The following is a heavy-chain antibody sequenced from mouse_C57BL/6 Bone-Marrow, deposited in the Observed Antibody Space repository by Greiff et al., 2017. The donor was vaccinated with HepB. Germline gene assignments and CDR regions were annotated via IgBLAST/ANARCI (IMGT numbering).Heavy chain of an antibody. CDR2: IYPGSGST. V-gene: IGHV1-55*01. D-gene: IGHD2-4*01. CDR3: AREGYDYDERYFDV. CDR1: GYTFTSYW. Sequence: VQLQQPGAELVKPGASVKMSCKASGYTFTSYWITWVKQRPGQGLEWIGDIYPGSGSTNYNEKFKSKATLTVDTSSSTAYMQLSSLTSEDSAVYYCAREGYDYDERYFDVWGTGTTVTVSS. J-gene: IGHJ1*03.